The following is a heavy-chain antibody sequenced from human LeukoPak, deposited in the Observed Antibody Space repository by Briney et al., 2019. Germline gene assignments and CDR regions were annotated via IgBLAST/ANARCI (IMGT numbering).Heavy chain of an antibody. J-gene: IGHJ4*02. CDR3: AGRSPNYYFDY. Sequence: GGSLRLSCAASGFTFSNYNMNWVRQAPGKGLEWVSSISSSNNYIYYADSVKGRFTISRDNAKNSLYLQMNSLRAEDTAVYYCAGRSPNYYFDYWGQGTLVTVSS. CDR2: ISSSNNYI. V-gene: IGHV3-21*01. CDR1: GFTFSNYN.